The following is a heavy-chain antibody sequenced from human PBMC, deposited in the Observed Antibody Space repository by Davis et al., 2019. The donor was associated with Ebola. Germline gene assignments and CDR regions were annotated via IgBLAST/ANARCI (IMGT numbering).Heavy chain of an antibody. CDR3: ARLTGSCSGGTCYP. Sequence: MPSETLSLTCAVYGGSFSGYYWSWIRQPPGKGLEWIGEINHSGSTNYNPSLKSRVTIAIDTSKNQFSLKLSSVTAVDTAVYYCARLTGSCSGGTCYPWGQGTLVTVSS. CDR1: GGSFSGYY. CDR2: INHSGST. D-gene: IGHD2-15*01. V-gene: IGHV4-34*01. J-gene: IGHJ5*02.